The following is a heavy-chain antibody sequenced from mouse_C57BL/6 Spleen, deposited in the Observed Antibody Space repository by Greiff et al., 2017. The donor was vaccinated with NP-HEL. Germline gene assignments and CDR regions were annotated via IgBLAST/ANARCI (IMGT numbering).Heavy chain of an antibody. Sequence: VQLQQSGPELVKPGASVKISCKASGYSFTGYYMNWVKQRPGQGLEWIGMIHPNSGSTNYNEKFKSKATLTVDKSSSTAYMQLSSLTSEDSAVYYCAREGDYGNFYYFDYWGQGTTLTVSS. V-gene: IGHV1-64*01. CDR2: IHPNSGST. D-gene: IGHD2-1*01. J-gene: IGHJ2*01. CDR3: AREGDYGNFYYFDY. CDR1: GYSFTGYY.